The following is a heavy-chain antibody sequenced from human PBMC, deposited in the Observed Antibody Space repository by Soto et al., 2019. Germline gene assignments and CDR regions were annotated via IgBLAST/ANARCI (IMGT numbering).Heavy chain of an antibody. CDR2: ISWNSGSI. CDR1: GFTLDDYA. Sequence: PGGSLRLSCAASGFTLDDYAMHWVRQAPGKGLEWVSGISWNSGSIGYADSVKGRFTISRDNAKNSLYLQMNSLRAEDTALYYCAKDMEQWLVSSLDYWGQGTLVTVSS. CDR3: AKDMEQWLVSSLDY. D-gene: IGHD6-19*01. J-gene: IGHJ4*02. V-gene: IGHV3-9*01.